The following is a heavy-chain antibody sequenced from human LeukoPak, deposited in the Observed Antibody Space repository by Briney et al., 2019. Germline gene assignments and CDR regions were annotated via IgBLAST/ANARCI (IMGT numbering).Heavy chain of an antibody. CDR3: ARGPHDYVWGSYRYTEPYYFDY. Sequence: PSETLSLTCAVYGGSFSGYYWSWIRQPPGKGLEWIGEINHSGSTNYNPSLKSRVTISVDTSENQFSLKLSSVTAADTAVYYCARGPHDYVWGSYRYTEPYYFDYWGQGTLVTVSS. D-gene: IGHD3-16*02. J-gene: IGHJ4*02. CDR1: GGSFSGYY. V-gene: IGHV4-34*01. CDR2: INHSGST.